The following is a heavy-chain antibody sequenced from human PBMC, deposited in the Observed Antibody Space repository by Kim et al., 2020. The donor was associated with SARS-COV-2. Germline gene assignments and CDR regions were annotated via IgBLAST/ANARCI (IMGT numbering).Heavy chain of an antibody. CDR1: GYTFTSYA. Sequence: ASVKVSCKASGYTFTSYAMHWVRQAPGQRLEWMGWINAGNGNTKYSQKFQGRVTITRDTSASTAYMELSSLRSEDTAVYYCARSRYNWNDLPLRVDVWGQGTTVTGSS. CDR2: INAGNGNT. V-gene: IGHV1-3*01. J-gene: IGHJ6*02. D-gene: IGHD1-20*01. CDR3: ARSRYNWNDLPLRVDV.